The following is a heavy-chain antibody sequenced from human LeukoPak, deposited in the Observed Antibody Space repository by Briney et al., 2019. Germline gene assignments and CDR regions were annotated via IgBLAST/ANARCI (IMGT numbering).Heavy chain of an antibody. CDR3: AKPYYDILTGYYNPYDAFDI. D-gene: IGHD3-9*01. Sequence: ETLSLTCTVSGGSISNYYWSWIRQPPGKGLEWVSAISGSGGSTYYADSVKGRFTISRDNSKNTLYLQMNSLRAEDTAVYYCAKPYYDILTGYYNPYDAFDIWGQGTMVTVSS. V-gene: IGHV3-23*01. J-gene: IGHJ3*02. CDR1: GGSISNYY. CDR2: ISGSGGST.